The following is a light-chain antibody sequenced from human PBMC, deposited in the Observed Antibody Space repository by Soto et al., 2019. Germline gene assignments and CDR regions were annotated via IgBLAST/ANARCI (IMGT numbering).Light chain of an antibody. V-gene: IGLV6-57*04. CDR1: SGSIANHF. CDR2: EDI. CDR3: QSYDGRNVV. Sequence: NFMLTQPHSVSESPGKTVTISCTRSSGSIANHFVQWYLQRPGSAPTTVIFEDIQRPSGVPDRFSASIDSSSNSASLILSGLKTEDEADSSCQSYDGRNVVFGGGTKLTVL. J-gene: IGLJ2*01.